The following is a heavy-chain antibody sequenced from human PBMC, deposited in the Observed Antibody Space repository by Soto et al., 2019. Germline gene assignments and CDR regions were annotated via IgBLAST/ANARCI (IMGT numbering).Heavy chain of an antibody. CDR3: ARVDKPHYHDSCGYGLLADYFQH. CDR1: GGTFSSYA. J-gene: IGHJ1*01. V-gene: IGHV1-69*13. D-gene: IGHD3-22*01. Sequence: GASVKVSCKASGGTFSSYAISWVRQAPGQGLEWMGGIIPIFGTANYAQKFQGRVTITADESTSTAYMELSSLRSEATAVYYCARVDKPHYHDSCGYGLLADYFQHWGQGTLVTVSS. CDR2: IIPIFGTA.